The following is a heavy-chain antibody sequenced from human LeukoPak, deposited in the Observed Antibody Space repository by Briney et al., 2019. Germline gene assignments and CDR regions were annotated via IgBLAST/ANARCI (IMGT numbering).Heavy chain of an antibody. CDR2: SNSDGSTT. CDR1: GFTFSAYW. J-gene: IGHJ4*02. Sequence: GGPLRLSYAASGFTFSAYWMHWVRRSPGKELVWVARSNSDGSTTDYADSVKGRFTISRDIAKSTMFLQMDSLRAEDTAVYYCARVATTSSKWSLDYWGQGTLVTVSS. V-gene: IGHV3-74*01. CDR3: ARVATTSSKWSLDY. D-gene: IGHD2-2*01.